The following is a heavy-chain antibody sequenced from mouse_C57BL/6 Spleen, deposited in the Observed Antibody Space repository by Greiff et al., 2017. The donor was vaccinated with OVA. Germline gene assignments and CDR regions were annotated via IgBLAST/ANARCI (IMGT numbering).Heavy chain of an antibody. CDR3: ARRLFYCYGSSYFDY. J-gene: IGHJ2*01. V-gene: IGHV3-6*01. Sequence: EVKLQESGPGLVKPSQSLSLTCSVTGYSITSGYYWNWIRQFPGNKLEWMGYISYDGSNNYNPSLKNRISITRDTSKNQFFLKLNSVTTEDTATYYCARRLFYCYGSSYFDYWGQGTTLTVSS. CDR1: GYSITSGYY. CDR2: ISYDGSN. D-gene: IGHD1-1*01.